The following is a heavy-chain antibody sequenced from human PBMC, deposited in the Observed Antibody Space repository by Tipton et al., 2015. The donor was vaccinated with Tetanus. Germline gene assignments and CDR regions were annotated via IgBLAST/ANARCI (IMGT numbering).Heavy chain of an antibody. Sequence: QSGPEVKKPGASVKVSCKASGDPISHYGLSWVRQAPGQGLEWMGWIKKDSFSNNFMTKSAQNFQDRVTMTSDTATSADYLELRILRAEDTALYYCARGRGVAPWYPLDNLGQRTLVTGSS. V-gene: IGHV1-18*01. CDR3: ARGRGVAPWYPLDN. CDR2: IKKDSFSNNFMT. D-gene: IGHD2-8*02. J-gene: IGHJ4*02. CDR1: GDPISHYG.